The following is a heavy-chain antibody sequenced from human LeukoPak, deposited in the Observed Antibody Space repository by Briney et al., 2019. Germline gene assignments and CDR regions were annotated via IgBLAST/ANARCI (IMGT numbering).Heavy chain of an antibody. D-gene: IGHD2-2*01. V-gene: IGHV3-23*01. CDR2: IRVSGGNT. J-gene: IGHJ4*02. CDR1: GFTLSNYA. Sequence: GGSLRLSCAASGFTLSNYAMSWVRQAPGKGLEWVSTIRVSGGNTYYADSVKGRFTISRDTSKNTLDLQMNSLRAEDAALYYCARYCSGTCYSGFEYWGQGTLVTVSS. CDR3: ARYCSGTCYSGFEY.